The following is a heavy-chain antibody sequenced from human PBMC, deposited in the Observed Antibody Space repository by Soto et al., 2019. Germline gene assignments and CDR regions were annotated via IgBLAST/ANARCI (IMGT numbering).Heavy chain of an antibody. CDR2: INSDGSST. CDR1: GFTFSSYW. V-gene: IGHV3-74*01. D-gene: IGHD3-10*01. Sequence: GGSLRLSCAASGFTFSSYWMHWVRQAPGKGLVWVSRINSDGSSTSYADSVKGRFTISRDNAKNTLYLQMNSLRAEDTAVYYCARARGRSLLWFGETPDAFDIWGQGTMVTVSS. CDR3: ARARGRSLLWFGETPDAFDI. J-gene: IGHJ3*02.